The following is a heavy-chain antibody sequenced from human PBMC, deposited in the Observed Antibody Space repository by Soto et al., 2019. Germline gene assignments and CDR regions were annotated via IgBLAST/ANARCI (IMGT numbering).Heavy chain of an antibody. CDR1: GFTFSSYG. J-gene: IGHJ4*02. Sequence: GGSLRLSCAASGFTFSSYGMHWVRQAPGKGLEWVAVISYDGSNKYYADSVNGRFTISRDNSKNTLYLQMNSLRAEDTAVYYCAKLGLSSSWPFDYWGQGTLVTVSS. D-gene: IGHD6-13*01. V-gene: IGHV3-30*18. CDR2: ISYDGSNK. CDR3: AKLGLSSSWPFDY.